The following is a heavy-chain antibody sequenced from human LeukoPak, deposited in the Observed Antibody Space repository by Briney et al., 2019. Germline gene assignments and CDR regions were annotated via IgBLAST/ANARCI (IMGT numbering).Heavy chain of an antibody. D-gene: IGHD6-19*01. J-gene: IGHJ6*02. CDR2: INTDGSSS. CDR1: GFTFSFYW. V-gene: IGHV3-74*01. Sequence: GGSLRLSCAASGFTFSFYWMNWVRHAPGKGLVWISRINTDGSSSTYADSVKGRFTISRDNAKNTLYLQMNSLRAEDTAVYYCARDSSGLFYRYYGMDVWGQGTTVTVSS. CDR3: ARDSSGLFYRYYGMDV.